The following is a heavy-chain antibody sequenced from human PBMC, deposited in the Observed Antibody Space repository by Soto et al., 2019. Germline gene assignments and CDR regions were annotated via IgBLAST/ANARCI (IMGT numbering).Heavy chain of an antibody. J-gene: IGHJ6*02. V-gene: IGHV3-21*01. CDR1: GFTFSSYS. D-gene: IGHD6-19*01. Sequence: EVQLVESGGGLVKPGGSLRLSCAASGFTFSSYSMNWVRQAPGEGLEWVSSISSSSSYIYYADSVKGRFTISRDNAKNSLYLQMNSLRAEDTAVYYCARLGSVAGQPYYYYYGMDVWGQGTTVTVSS. CDR3: ARLGSVAGQPYYYYYGMDV. CDR2: ISSSSSYI.